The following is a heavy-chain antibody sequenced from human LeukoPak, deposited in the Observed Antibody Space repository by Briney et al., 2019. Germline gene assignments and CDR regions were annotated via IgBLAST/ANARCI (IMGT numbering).Heavy chain of an antibody. CDR1: GFTFSSYG. CDR3: AKGGRYFDWLLFDY. D-gene: IGHD3-9*01. V-gene: IGHV3-23*01. Sequence: GGSLRLSCAASGFTFSSYGMSWVRQAPGKGLEWVSAISGSGGSTYYADSVKGRFTISRDNSKNTLYLQMNSLRAEDTAVYYCAKGGRYFDWLLFDYWGQGTLVTVSS. J-gene: IGHJ4*02. CDR2: ISGSGGST.